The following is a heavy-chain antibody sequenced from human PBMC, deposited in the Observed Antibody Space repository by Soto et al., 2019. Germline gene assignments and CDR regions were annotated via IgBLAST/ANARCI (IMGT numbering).Heavy chain of an antibody. CDR2: IIPIFGTA. D-gene: IGHD4-17*01. V-gene: IGHV1-69*01. CDR3: ARANYGDYARLYYYYGMDV. CDR1: GGTFSSYA. Sequence: QVQLVQSGAEVNKPGSSVKVSCKASGGTFSSYAISWVRQAAGQGLEWMEGIIPIFGTANYAQKFQGRVTITADESTSTAYMELSSLRSEDTAVYYCARANYGDYARLYYYYGMDVWGQGTTVTVSS. J-gene: IGHJ6*02.